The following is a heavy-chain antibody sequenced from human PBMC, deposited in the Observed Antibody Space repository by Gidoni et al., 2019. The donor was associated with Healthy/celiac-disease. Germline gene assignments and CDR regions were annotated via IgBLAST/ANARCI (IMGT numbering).Heavy chain of an antibody. D-gene: IGHD2-2*01. CDR3: ARVVPDHLGAIPYYYYYYGMDV. Sequence: QVQLVQSGAEVKKPGSSVKVSCKASGGTFSSYAISRVRQAPGQGLEWMGGIIPIFGTANYAQKFQGRVTITADESTSTAYMELSSLRSEDTAVYYCARVVPDHLGAIPYYYYYYGMDVWGQGTTVTVSS. V-gene: IGHV1-69*01. J-gene: IGHJ6*02. CDR1: GGTFSSYA. CDR2: IIPIFGTA.